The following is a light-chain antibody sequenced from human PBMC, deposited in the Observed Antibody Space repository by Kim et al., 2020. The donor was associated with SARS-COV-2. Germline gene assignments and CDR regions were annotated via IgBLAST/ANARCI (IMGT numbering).Light chain of an antibody. CDR1: QSVLYSSNNKNY. V-gene: IGKV4-1*01. J-gene: IGKJ2*01. CDR2: WAS. Sequence: ATINCKSGQSVLYSSNNKNYLAWYQQKPGQSPKLLIYWASTRESGVPDRFSGSGSGTDFTLTISSLQAEDVAVYYCQQYYSTPPYTFGQGTKLEI. CDR3: QQYYSTPPYT.